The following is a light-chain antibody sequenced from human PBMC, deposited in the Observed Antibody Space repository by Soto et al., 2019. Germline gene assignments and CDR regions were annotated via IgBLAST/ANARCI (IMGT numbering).Light chain of an antibody. J-gene: IGKJ3*01. CDR2: AS. Sequence: EIVLTQSPGTLSLSPGERATLSCRASQSVIDSYLAWYQQQPGQAPRLLIYASSRATGIPDRFSGSGSGTDFTLTISRLEPEDFAVYYCQHYGTSALFGPGTKVDIK. CDR1: QSVIDSY. V-gene: IGKV3-20*01. CDR3: QHYGTSAL.